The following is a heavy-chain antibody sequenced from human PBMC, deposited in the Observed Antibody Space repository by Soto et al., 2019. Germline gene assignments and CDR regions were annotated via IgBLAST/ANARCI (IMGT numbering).Heavy chain of an antibody. D-gene: IGHD2-2*01. CDR1: GFSLSTSGMR. Sequence: SGPTLVNPTQTLTLTCTFSGFSLSTSGMRVSWIRQPPGKALEWLARIDWDDDKFYRTSLKTRLTISKDTSKNQVVLTMTNMDPVDTATYYCARQGYCSSTSCYGHAFDIWGQGTMVTVSS. CDR2: IDWDDDK. V-gene: IGHV2-70*04. J-gene: IGHJ3*02. CDR3: ARQGYCSSTSCYGHAFDI.